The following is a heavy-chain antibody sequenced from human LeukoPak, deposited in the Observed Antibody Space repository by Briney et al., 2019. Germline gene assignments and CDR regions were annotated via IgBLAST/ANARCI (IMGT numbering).Heavy chain of an antibody. Sequence: SETLSLTCTVSGGSISSHYWSWIRQPPGKGLEWIGYIYYSGSTNYNPSLKSRVTMSVDTSKNQFSLKLSSVTAADTAVYYCARVDSVDYYYYYYMDVWAKGPRSPSP. D-gene: IGHD5/OR15-5a*01. CDR2: IYYSGST. V-gene: IGHV4-59*11. J-gene: IGHJ6*03. CDR1: GGSISSHY. CDR3: ARVDSVDYYYYYYMDV.